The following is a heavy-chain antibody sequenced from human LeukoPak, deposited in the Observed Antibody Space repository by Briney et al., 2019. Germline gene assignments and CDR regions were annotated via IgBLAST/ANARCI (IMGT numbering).Heavy chain of an antibody. Sequence: PSETLSLTCTVSGGSISSGDYYWSWIRQPPGKGLEWIGYIYYSGSTYYNPSLKSRVTMSVDTSKNQFSLKLSSVTAADTAVYYCARGQDYGDYGYYYYMDVWGKGTTVTVSS. J-gene: IGHJ6*03. CDR2: IYYSGST. CDR3: ARGQDYGDYGYYYYMDV. CDR1: GGSISSGDYY. D-gene: IGHD4-17*01. V-gene: IGHV4-30-4*01.